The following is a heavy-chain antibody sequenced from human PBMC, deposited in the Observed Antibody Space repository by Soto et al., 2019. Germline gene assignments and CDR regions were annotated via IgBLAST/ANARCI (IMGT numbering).Heavy chain of an antibody. Sequence: VQLVESGGGVVQPGRSLRLSCAASGFTFNSYAMHWVRQAPGRGLEWVAVISYDGSNKYYADSVKGRFTISRDNSKNTLYLQMNSLRAEDTAVYYCASEQLAVLRGVLDYWGQGTLVTVSS. J-gene: IGHJ4*02. D-gene: IGHD1-1*01. CDR3: ASEQLAVLRGVLDY. V-gene: IGHV3-30-3*01. CDR1: GFTFNSYA. CDR2: ISYDGSNK.